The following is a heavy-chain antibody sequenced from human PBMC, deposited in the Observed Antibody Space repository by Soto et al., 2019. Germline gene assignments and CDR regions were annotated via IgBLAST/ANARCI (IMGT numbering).Heavy chain of an antibody. CDR2: ISSNSDTI. D-gene: IGHD4-17*01. J-gene: IGHJ4*02. V-gene: IGHV3-9*02. CDR1: GFTADDYA. Sequence: EVQLVESGGGLVQPGRSLRLPCVASGFTADDYALHWVRQAPGKGLEWVSGISSNSDTIHYADSVKGRFTISRDNAKNSLFLQMNSLRPEDTAVYYCAKDMKWGGMTTIHYFDSWGQGTLVTVSS. CDR3: AKDMKWGGMTTIHYFDS.